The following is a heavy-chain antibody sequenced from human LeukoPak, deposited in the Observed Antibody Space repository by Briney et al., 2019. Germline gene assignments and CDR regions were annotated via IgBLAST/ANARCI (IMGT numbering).Heavy chain of an antibody. CDR1: GYTFTSYY. CDR3: ARGPYFDILTGYYTPHWFGP. V-gene: IGHV1-46*01. J-gene: IGHJ5*02. Sequence: ASVKVSCKASGYTFTSYYMHWVRQAPGQGLEWMGIINPSGGSTSYAQKFQGRVTMTRDTSTSTVYMELSSLRSEDTAVYYCARGPYFDILTGYYTPHWFGPWGQGTLVTVSS. CDR2: INPSGGST. D-gene: IGHD3-9*01.